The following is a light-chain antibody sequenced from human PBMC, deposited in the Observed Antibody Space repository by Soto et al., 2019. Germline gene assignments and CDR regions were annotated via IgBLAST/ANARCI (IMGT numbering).Light chain of an antibody. J-gene: IGKJ1*01. CDR3: QQYNNWPV. Sequence: EIVLTQSPGTLSLSPGERATLSCRASQSVSSNLAWYQQKPGQAPRLLIYAASTRATGIPARFSGSGSGTEFTLTISSLQSEDFAVYYCQQYNNWPVFGQGTRWIS. CDR1: QSVSSN. V-gene: IGKV3-15*01. CDR2: AAS.